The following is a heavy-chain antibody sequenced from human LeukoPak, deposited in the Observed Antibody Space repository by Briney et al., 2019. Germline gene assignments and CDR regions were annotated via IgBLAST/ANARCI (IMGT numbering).Heavy chain of an antibody. D-gene: IGHD6-6*01. CDR1: GYTFTSYY. CDR3: ARDRAARLLFDY. J-gene: IGHJ4*02. V-gene: IGHV1-46*01. Sequence: ASVKVPCMASGYTFTSYYMHWVRQAPGQGLEWMGIINPSGGSTSYAQKFQGRVTMTRDTSTSTVYMELSSLRSEDTAVYYCARDRAARLLFDYWGQGTLVTVSS. CDR2: INPSGGST.